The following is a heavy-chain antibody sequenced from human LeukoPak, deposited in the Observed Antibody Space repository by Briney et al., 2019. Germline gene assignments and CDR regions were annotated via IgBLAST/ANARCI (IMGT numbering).Heavy chain of an antibody. D-gene: IGHD6-13*01. Sequence: PSETLSLTCTVSGGSISSYYWSWFRQPPGKGLEWIGYIHYSGNTNYNPSLKSRVTISVDTSKNQFSLNLTSVTAADTAVYYCARGRQLSSTWYIDAFEIWGQGTMVTVSS. J-gene: IGHJ3*02. V-gene: IGHV4-59*01. CDR3: ARGRQLSSTWYIDAFEI. CDR1: GGSISSYY. CDR2: IHYSGNT.